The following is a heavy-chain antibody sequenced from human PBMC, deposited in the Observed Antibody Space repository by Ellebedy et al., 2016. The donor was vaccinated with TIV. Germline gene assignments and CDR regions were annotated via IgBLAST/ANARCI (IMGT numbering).Heavy chain of an antibody. J-gene: IGHJ3*02. CDR2: ISWNSGSI. V-gene: IGHV3-9*01. Sequence: SLKISXAASGFTFDDYAMHWVRQAPGKGLEWVSGISWNSGSIGYADSVKGRFTISRDNAKNSLYLQMNSLRAEDTALYYCAKATVEMATMDAFDIWGQGTMVTVSS. CDR1: GFTFDDYA. CDR3: AKATVEMATMDAFDI. D-gene: IGHD5-24*01.